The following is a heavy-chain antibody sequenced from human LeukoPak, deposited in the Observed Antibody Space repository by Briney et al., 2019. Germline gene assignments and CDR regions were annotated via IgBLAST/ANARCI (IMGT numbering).Heavy chain of an antibody. CDR2: ISGSGGST. Sequence: PGGSLRLSCAASGFTFSSYAMSWVRQAPGKGLEWVSAISGSGGSTYYADSVKGRFTISRDNSKNTLYLQMNSLRAEDTAVYYCAKNLVDRYDYDSSGYSEAHDAFDIWGQGTMVTVSS. D-gene: IGHD3-22*01. CDR3: AKNLVDRYDYDSSGYSEAHDAFDI. CDR1: GFTFSSYA. V-gene: IGHV3-23*01. J-gene: IGHJ3*02.